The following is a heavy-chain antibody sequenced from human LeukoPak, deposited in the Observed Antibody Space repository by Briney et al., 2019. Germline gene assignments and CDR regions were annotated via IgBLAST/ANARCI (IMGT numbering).Heavy chain of an antibody. Sequence: GGSLRLSCAASGFTFDDYAMHWVRQAPGKGLEWVSRISWNSGSIVYADSVKGRFTISRDNAKNSLYLQMNSLRAEDTALYYCAKGRLMVRGVIDYWGQGTLVTVSS. V-gene: IGHV3-9*01. CDR2: ISWNSGSI. D-gene: IGHD3-10*01. J-gene: IGHJ4*02. CDR3: AKGRLMVRGVIDY. CDR1: GFTFDDYA.